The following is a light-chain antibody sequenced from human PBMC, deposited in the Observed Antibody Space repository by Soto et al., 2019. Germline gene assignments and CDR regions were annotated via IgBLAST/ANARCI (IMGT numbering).Light chain of an antibody. J-gene: IGLJ1*01. Sequence: QSVLTQPASVSGSPGQSITISCTGTSSDVGGYDYVSWYQQHPGKAPKLMIYDVTNRPSGVSNRFSGSKSGNTASLTISRLQAEDEADYYCISYASINTYVFGTGTKLTVL. CDR1: SSDVGGYDY. CDR3: ISYASINTYV. CDR2: DVT. V-gene: IGLV2-14*01.